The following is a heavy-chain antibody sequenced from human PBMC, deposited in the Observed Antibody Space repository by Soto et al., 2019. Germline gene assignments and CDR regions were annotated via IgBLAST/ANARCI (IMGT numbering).Heavy chain of an antibody. CDR1: GFTFSSYA. V-gene: IGHV3-23*01. Sequence: GGSLRLSCAASGFTFSSYAMSWVRQAPGKGLEWVSAISGSGGSTYYADSVKGRFTISRDNSKNTLYLQMNSLRAEDTAVYYCAKVPITMVRGVIIAARIDYWGQRTLVTVSS. CDR3: AKVPITMVRGVIIAARIDY. D-gene: IGHD3-10*01. CDR2: ISGSGGST. J-gene: IGHJ4*02.